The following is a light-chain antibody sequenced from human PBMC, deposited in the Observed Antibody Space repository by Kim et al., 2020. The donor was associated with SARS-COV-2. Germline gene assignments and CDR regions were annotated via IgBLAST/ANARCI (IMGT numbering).Light chain of an antibody. CDR2: AAS. Sequence: ASVGDRVTITGRSSRVISGNLHCYQHKPDKAPELLVYAASTLHSGFPLRFGASGSGTDYTLTISSLQPVYFSTYYCQQSYSSPVTFGGGTKVDIK. J-gene: IGKJ4*01. V-gene: IGKV1-39*01. CDR1: RVISGN. CDR3: QQSYSSPVT.